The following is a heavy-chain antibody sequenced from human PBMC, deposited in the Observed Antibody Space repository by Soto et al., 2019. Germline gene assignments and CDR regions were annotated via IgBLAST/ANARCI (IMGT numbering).Heavy chain of an antibody. CDR3: ASTGSSWHNWVDP. V-gene: IGHV4-59*01. CDR1: GGSISSYY. CDR2: IYYSGST. Sequence: QVQLQESGPGLVKPSETLSLTCTVSGGSISSYYWSWIRQPPGKGLEWIGYIYYSGSTNYNPSLKCRVPISVDTSKNQFSRKLSSVTAAGTDVDYCASTGSSWHNWVDPWGQGTLVTVSS. J-gene: IGHJ5*02. D-gene: IGHD6-13*01.